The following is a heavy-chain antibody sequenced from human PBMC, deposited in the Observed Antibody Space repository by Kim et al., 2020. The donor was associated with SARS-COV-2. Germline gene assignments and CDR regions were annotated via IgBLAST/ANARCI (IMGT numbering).Heavy chain of an antibody. CDR1: GFTFSSYG. Sequence: GGSLRLSCAASGFTFSSYGMNWVRQAPGKGLEWVAVISYGGSNKYYADSVKGPFTISRDNSKNTLYLQMNSLRAEDTAVYYCAKESGSGSYYAWTYYYYGMDVWGQGTTVTVSS. D-gene: IGHD3-10*01. CDR2: ISYGGSNK. CDR3: AKESGSGSYYAWTYYYYGMDV. J-gene: IGHJ6*02. V-gene: IGHV3-30*18.